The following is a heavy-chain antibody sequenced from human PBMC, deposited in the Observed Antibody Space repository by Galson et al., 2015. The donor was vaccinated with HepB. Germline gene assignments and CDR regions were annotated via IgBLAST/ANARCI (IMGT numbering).Heavy chain of an antibody. V-gene: IGHV3-73*01. J-gene: IGHJ4*02. CDR2: IRSKATNYAA. CDR1: GFTFSGSA. CDR3: VRSGDFSGYSSR. D-gene: IGHD6-13*01. Sequence: SLRLSCAASGFTFSGSAIHWVRQASGRGPEWIGHIRSKATNYAALYVPLLKGRFTISRDDSKNMAYLHMRSLKTDDTAVYYCVRSGDFSGYSSRWGQGTLVTVS.